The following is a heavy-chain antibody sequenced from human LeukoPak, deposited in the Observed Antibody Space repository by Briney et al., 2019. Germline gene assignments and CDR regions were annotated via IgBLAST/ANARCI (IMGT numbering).Heavy chain of an antibody. D-gene: IGHD2-2*01. Sequence: ASVKVSCKASGYTFTSYDINWVRQATGQGLEWMGWMNPNSGNTGYAQKFQGRVTITRNTSISTAYMELSSLRSEDTAVYYCAREARYCSSSSCDYFDYWGQGTLVTVSS. CDR3: AREARYCSSSSCDYFDY. V-gene: IGHV1-8*03. CDR1: GYTFTSYD. CDR2: MNPNSGNT. J-gene: IGHJ4*02.